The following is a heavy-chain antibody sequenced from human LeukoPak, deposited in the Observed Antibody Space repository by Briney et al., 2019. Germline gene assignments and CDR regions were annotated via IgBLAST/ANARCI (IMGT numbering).Heavy chain of an antibody. Sequence: QPGRSLRLSCAVSGFTFSSYAMHWVRQAPRKGLEWVAVISYDGSNKYYADSVKGRFTISRDNTKNTLYLQMNSLRAEDTAVDYCARDPTYSYGYYYYYYGMDVWGQGTPVTVSS. CDR1: GFTFSSYA. CDR2: ISYDGSNK. J-gene: IGHJ6*02. V-gene: IGHV3-30*04. D-gene: IGHD5-18*01. CDR3: ARDPTYSYGYYYYYYGMDV.